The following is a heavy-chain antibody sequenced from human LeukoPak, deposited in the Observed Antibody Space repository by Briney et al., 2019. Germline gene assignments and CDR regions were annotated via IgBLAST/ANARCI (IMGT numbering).Heavy chain of an antibody. CDR1: GFTFSSYW. J-gene: IGHJ4*02. V-gene: IGHV3-7*01. Sequence: GGSLRLSCAASGFTFSSYWMNWVRQAPGKGLEWVANIKQDGSEKYYVDSVKGRFTISRDNAKNSMYLQMNSLRAEDTAVYYCARSYYDNSGSFGFWGQGTLVTVSS. D-gene: IGHD3-22*01. CDR2: IKQDGSEK. CDR3: ARSYYDNSGSFGF.